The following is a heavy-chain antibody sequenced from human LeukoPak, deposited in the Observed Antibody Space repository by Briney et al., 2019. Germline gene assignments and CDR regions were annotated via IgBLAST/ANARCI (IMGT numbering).Heavy chain of an antibody. J-gene: IGHJ5*02. Sequence: GGSLRLSCAASGFTFSSYWMTWVRQAPGKGLEWVANIKEDGSEKYYVDSVKGRFTISRDNAKKSLYLQMNSLRAEDTAVYYCARVGSSWYVVDPWGQGTLVTVSS. D-gene: IGHD6-13*01. V-gene: IGHV3-7*01. CDR1: GFTFSSYW. CDR3: ARVGSSWYVVDP. CDR2: IKEDGSEK.